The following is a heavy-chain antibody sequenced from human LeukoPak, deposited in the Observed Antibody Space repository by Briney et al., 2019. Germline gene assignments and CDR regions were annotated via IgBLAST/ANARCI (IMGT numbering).Heavy chain of an antibody. CDR1: GGSISSGGYY. CDR3: VRHVKYCTSSSCGTYYFYYYMDV. Sequence: PSETLSLTCTVSGGSISSGGYYWSWIRQPPGKGLEWIGEINQSGSTNYNPSLESRVTISVDTSKNQFSLKLSSVTAADTAFYYCVRHVKYCTSSSCGTYYFYYYMDVWGKGTTVTVSS. V-gene: IGHV4-61*08. J-gene: IGHJ6*03. CDR2: INQSGST. D-gene: IGHD2-2*01.